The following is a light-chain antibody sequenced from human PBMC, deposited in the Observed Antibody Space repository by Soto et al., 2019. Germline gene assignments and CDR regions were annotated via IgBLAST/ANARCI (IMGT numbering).Light chain of an antibody. CDR3: QQYGSSYT. CDR1: QSVSSSY. Sequence: EIVLTQSPGTLSLSPGERATLSCRASQSVSSSYLAWYQHKPDQAPRLLIYGASSRATGIPDRFSGSGSATDFTLTIGSLEPEDFAVYYCQQYGSSYTFGQGTKLEIK. J-gene: IGKJ2*01. CDR2: GAS. V-gene: IGKV3-20*01.